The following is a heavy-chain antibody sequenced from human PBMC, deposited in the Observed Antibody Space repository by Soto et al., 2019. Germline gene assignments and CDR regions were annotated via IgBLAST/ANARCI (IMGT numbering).Heavy chain of an antibody. CDR1: GFTFSSYW. J-gene: IGHJ3*02. V-gene: IGHV3-74*01. CDR2: INSDGSST. CDR3: AREGRDGYNFAFDI. D-gene: IGHD5-12*01. Sequence: EVQLVESGGGLVQPGGSLRLSCAASGFTFSSYWMHWVRQAPGKGLVWVSRINSDGSSTSYADSVKGRFTISRDNAKNTLYLQMNSLRAEDTAVYYCAREGRDGYNFAFDIWGQGTTVTVSS.